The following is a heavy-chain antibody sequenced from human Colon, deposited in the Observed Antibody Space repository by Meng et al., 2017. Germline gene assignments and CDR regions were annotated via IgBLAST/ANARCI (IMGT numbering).Heavy chain of an antibody. V-gene: IGHV4-4*02. CDR2: IYHSGST. J-gene: IGHJ4*02. Sequence: QAPLQESGPGLVKASGTLALTCAVSGGSISSSNWWSWVRQPPGKGLEWIGEIYHSGSTNYNPSLKSRVTISVDKSKNQFSLKLSSVTAADTAVYYCASFPPPGKQWLVTDYWGQGTLVTVFS. D-gene: IGHD6-19*01. CDR3: ASFPPPGKQWLVTDY. CDR1: GGSISSSNW.